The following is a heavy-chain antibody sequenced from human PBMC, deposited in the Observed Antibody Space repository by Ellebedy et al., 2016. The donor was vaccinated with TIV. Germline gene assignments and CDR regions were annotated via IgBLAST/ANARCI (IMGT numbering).Heavy chain of an antibody. CDR2: INPSGGST. CDR3: ARDLSFDF. Sequence: ASVKVSCKASGYTFTGYFMHWVRQAPGEGLEWMGVINPSGGSTSYEQKFQGRATMTRDTSTGTVYMELSGLRSEDTAVYFCARDLSFDFWGQGTLITVSS. J-gene: IGHJ4*02. V-gene: IGHV1-46*01. CDR1: GYTFTGYF. D-gene: IGHD2/OR15-2a*01.